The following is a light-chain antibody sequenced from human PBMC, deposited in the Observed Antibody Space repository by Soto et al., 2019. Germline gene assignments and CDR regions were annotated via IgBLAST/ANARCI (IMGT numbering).Light chain of an antibody. CDR1: SSDVGGYNY. CDR3: SSYAGSNNVV. CDR2: GVS. V-gene: IGLV2-8*01. Sequence: QSALTQPPSASGSPGQSVTISCTGTSSDVGGYNYVSWYQQHPGKAPKFMIYGVSKRPSGVPDRFSGSKSGNTASLTVSGLQAEDEADYYCSSYAGSNNVVFGGGTQLTVL. J-gene: IGLJ2*01.